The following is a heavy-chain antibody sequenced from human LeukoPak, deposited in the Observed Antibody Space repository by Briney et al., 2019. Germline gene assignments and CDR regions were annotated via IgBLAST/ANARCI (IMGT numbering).Heavy chain of an antibody. CDR2: ISASTNYI. J-gene: IGHJ3*02. CDR1: DFSFRSYT. CDR3: ARTQWFGDPSADLEAYDI. V-gene: IGHV3-21*01. D-gene: IGHD3-10*01. Sequence: GGSLRLSCTASDFSFRSYTMNWVRLAPGKGLEWASSISASTNYIYYADSFKGRFTISRDNGMNSLFLQMNSLRADDTGLYFCARTQWFGDPSADLEAYDIWGQGTQVTVSS.